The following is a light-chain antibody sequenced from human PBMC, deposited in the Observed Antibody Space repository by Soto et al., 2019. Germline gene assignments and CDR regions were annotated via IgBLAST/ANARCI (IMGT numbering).Light chain of an antibody. CDR1: QTIGKY. V-gene: IGKV1-39*01. Sequence: DIQMTQSPSSLSASVGDRVTISCRPSQTIGKYLNWYQQKPGQDPKLLIYTASTLPSGVPSRFSGSRPGTNFTLTISSLQPEDFATYYCQQSYNTPQTFGQGTKVDIK. J-gene: IGKJ1*01. CDR2: TAS. CDR3: QQSYNTPQT.